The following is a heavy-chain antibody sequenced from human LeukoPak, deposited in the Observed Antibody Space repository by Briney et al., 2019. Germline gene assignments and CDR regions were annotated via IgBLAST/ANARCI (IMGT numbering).Heavy chain of an antibody. Sequence: KPPETLSLTCTVSGGSISSYYWSWIRQPPGKGLEWIGYIYYSGSTNYNPSLKSRVTISVDTSKNQFSLKLSSVTAADTAVYYCAREDTAMEFDYWGQGTLVTVSS. CDR3: AREDTAMEFDY. V-gene: IGHV4-59*01. J-gene: IGHJ4*02. CDR1: GGSISSYY. D-gene: IGHD5-18*01. CDR2: IYYSGST.